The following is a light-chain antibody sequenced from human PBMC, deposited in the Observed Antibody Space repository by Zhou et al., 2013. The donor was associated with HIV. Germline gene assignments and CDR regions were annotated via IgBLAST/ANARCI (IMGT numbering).Light chain of an antibody. CDR1: QSVSSN. V-gene: IGKV3-15*01. J-gene: IGKJ5*01. CDR3: QQYGSSSIT. Sequence: EIVMTQSPATLSVSPGERATLSCRASQSVSSNLAWYQQKPGQTPRLLIYGASTRVTGIPARFSGSGSGTDFTLTISRLEPEDFAVYYCQQYGSSSITFGQGTRLEIK. CDR2: GAS.